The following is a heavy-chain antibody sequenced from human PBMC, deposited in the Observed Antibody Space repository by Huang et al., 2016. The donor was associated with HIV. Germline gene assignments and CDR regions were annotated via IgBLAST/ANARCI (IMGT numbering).Heavy chain of an antibody. D-gene: IGHD3-22*01. Sequence: QVQLQESGPGLVKPSQTLSLTCTVSGGSVSSRISYWTWVRQPPGKGQEWIGYIYYSGSRYCNPSSNGRLTIPLHTSKNQFSRHLASVTAADTAVYFCARAIPGDHYDSSGYFGFDYWGQGSLVTVSS. CDR1: GGSVSSRISY. V-gene: IGHV4-30-4*08. J-gene: IGHJ4*02. CDR2: IYYSGSR. CDR3: ARAIPGDHYDSSGYFGFDY.